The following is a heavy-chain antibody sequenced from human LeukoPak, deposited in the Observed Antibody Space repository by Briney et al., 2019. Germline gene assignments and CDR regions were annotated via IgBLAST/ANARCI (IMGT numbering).Heavy chain of an antibody. CDR3: AKGQSGSDPIDAFDI. CDR2: LSGNGDST. D-gene: IGHD1-26*01. CDR1: GFTFSSYA. J-gene: IGHJ3*02. V-gene: IGHV3-23*01. Sequence: PGGSLRLSCVASGFTFSSYAMSWVRQAPGKGLEWVSDLSGNGDSTYYADSVRGRFTVSRDNSKNTLYLEMNSLRAGDTAVYHCAKGQSGSDPIDAFDIWGQGTMVTVSS.